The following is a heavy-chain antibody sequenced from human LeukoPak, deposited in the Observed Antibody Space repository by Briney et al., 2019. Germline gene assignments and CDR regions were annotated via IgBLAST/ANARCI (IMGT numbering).Heavy chain of an antibody. V-gene: IGHV3-23*01. Sequence: GGSLRLSCAASGFTFRSYAMTWVRQAPGKGLEWVSVVTGNGDTTYYADSLKGRFTISRDNSRNTLYLQMNSLRAEDTAVYHCARNAADCTTSACYDSWGQGTLVTVSS. J-gene: IGHJ4*02. CDR1: GFTFRSYA. CDR2: VTGNGDTT. CDR3: ARNAADCTTSACYDS. D-gene: IGHD2-8*01.